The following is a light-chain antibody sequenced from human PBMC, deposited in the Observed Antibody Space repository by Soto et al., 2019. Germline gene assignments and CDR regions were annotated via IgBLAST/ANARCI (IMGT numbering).Light chain of an antibody. V-gene: IGLV2-8*01. CDR3: VSFTTSRSYV. J-gene: IGLJ1*01. Sequence: QSVLTQPPSASGSPGQSVTISCTGTSSDVGGYNYVSWYQQHPGKAPKLMIYEVSKRPSGVPDRFSGSKSGNTASLTVSGLQAEDEADYYCVSFTTSRSYVFGTGTKVTV. CDR2: EVS. CDR1: SSDVGGYNY.